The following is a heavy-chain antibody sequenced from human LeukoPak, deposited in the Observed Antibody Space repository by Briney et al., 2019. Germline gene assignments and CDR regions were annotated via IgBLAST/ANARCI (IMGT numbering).Heavy chain of an antibody. CDR3: ARLPAITTYYYYYMDV. D-gene: IGHD3-16*01. CDR1: GGSISSSTHY. J-gene: IGHJ6*03. Sequence: SETLSLTCTVSGGSISSSTHYWGWIRQAPGKGLECIGTIYYSGSSYYNPSLKSRVTMSVDTSKNQFSLRLSSVTAADTAVYYCARLPAITTYYYYYMDVWGKGTMVTVSS. CDR2: IYYSGSS. V-gene: IGHV4-39*01.